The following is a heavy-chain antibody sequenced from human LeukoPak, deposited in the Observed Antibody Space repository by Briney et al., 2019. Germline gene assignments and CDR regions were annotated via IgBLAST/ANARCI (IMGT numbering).Heavy chain of an antibody. CDR3: ARVPSSYPTPNWFDP. V-gene: IGHV4-39*07. Sequence: SETLSLTCTVSGGSISSSSYYWGWIRQPPGKGLEWIGSIYYSGSTYYNPSLKSRVTISVDTSKNQFSLKLSSVTAADTAVYYCARVPSSYPTPNWFDPWGQGTLVTVSS. CDR1: GGSISSSSYY. J-gene: IGHJ5*02. CDR2: IYYSGST.